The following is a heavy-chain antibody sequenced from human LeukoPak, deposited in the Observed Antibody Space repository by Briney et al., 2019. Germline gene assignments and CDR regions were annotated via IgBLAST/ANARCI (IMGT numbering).Heavy chain of an antibody. CDR2: IIPIFGTA. J-gene: IGHJ3*02. CDR3: AREKPHPTPLKPVIAVAGNQSPDAFDI. V-gene: IGHV1-69*06. Sequence: ASVKVSSKASGGTFSSYAISWVRQAPGQGLEWMGGIIPIFGTANYAQKFQGRVTITADKSTSTAYMELSSLRSEDTAVYYCAREKPHPTPLKPVIAVAGNQSPDAFDIWGQGTMVTVSS. D-gene: IGHD6-19*01. CDR1: GGTFSSYA.